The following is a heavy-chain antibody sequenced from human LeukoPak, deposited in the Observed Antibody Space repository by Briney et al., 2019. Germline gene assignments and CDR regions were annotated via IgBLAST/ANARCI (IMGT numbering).Heavy chain of an antibody. CDR3: AKDIGSGEPGEHELGVDY. D-gene: IGHD1-14*01. Sequence: PGRSLRLSCAASGFTFSRYGMHWVRQAPGKGLEWVSLISGDGGSTYYADSVKGRFTISRDNSKNSLYPQMNSLRTEDTALYYCAKDIGSGEPGEHELGVDYWGQGTLVTVSS. J-gene: IGHJ4*02. CDR2: ISGDGGST. V-gene: IGHV3-43*02. CDR1: GFTFSRYG.